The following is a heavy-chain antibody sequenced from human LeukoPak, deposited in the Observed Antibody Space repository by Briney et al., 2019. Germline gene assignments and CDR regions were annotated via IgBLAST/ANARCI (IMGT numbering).Heavy chain of an antibody. Sequence: GGSLRLSCAASGFTFSSYGMHWVRQAPGKGLVWVSRINSDGSSTSYADSVKGRFTISRDNAKNTLYLQMNSLRAEDTAVYYCARVGLRYYYDSSGLAPFDYWGQGTLVTVSS. CDR1: GFTFSSYG. D-gene: IGHD3-22*01. J-gene: IGHJ4*02. CDR2: INSDGSST. CDR3: ARVGLRYYYDSSGLAPFDY. V-gene: IGHV3-74*01.